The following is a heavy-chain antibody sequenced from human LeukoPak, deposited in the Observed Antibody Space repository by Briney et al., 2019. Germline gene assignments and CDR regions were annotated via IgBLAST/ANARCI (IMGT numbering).Heavy chain of an antibody. J-gene: IGHJ3*02. CDR1: GFTFCSYA. V-gene: IGHV3-30-3*01. CDR2: ISYDGSNK. Sequence: GGSLRLSCAASGFTFCSYAMHWVRQAPGKGLEWVAVISYDGSNKYYADSVKGRFTISRDNSKNTLYLQMNSLRAEDTAVYYCARYGDHLGAFDIWGQGTMVTVSS. D-gene: IGHD4-17*01. CDR3: ARYGDHLGAFDI.